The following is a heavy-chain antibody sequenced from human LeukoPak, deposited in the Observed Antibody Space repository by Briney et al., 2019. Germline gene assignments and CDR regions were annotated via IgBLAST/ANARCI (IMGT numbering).Heavy chain of an antibody. CDR3: ARAIYDSSGYYYWFDP. Sequence: ASVKVSCKASEYTFTAYYIHWVRQAPGQGLEWMGWINPNSGGTNSAQKFQGRVTMTRDTSISTAYMELRRLRSDDTAVYYCARAIYDSSGYYYWFDPWGQGTLVTVSS. D-gene: IGHD3-22*01. CDR2: INPNSGGT. CDR1: EYTFTAYY. V-gene: IGHV1-2*02. J-gene: IGHJ5*02.